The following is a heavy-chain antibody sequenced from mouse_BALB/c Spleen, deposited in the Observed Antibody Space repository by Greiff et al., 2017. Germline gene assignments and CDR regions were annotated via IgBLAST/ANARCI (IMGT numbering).Heavy chain of an antibody. CDR1: GFTFSSYA. V-gene: IGHV5-9-3*01. Sequence: EVQLVESGGGLVQPGGSLKLSCAASGFTFSSYAMSWVRQTPEKRLEWVATISSGGSYTYYPDSVKGRFTISRDNAKNTLYLQMSSLRSEDTAMYYCARQRYDDAMDYWGQGTSVTVSS. J-gene: IGHJ4*01. CDR2: ISSGGSYT. D-gene: IGHD2-14*01. CDR3: ARQRYDDAMDY.